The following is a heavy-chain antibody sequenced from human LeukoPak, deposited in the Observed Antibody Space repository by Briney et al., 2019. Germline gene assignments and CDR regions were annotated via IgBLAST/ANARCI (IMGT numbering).Heavy chain of an antibody. V-gene: IGHV4-59*01. J-gene: IGHJ3*02. CDR2: LSKSGNT. D-gene: IGHD3-9*01. CDR1: GGSISSYY. Sequence: PSETLSLTCTVSGGSISSYYWSWIRLPPGKGLEWIGYLSKSGNTNYSPSLKSRVTIFGDTSKNQFFLKLSSVNAADTAVYYCARARYVNSFCAFDIWGQGTLVTVSS. CDR3: ARARYVNSFCAFDI.